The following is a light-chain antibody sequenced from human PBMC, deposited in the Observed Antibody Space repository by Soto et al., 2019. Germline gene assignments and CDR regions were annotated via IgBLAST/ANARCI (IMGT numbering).Light chain of an antibody. J-gene: IGKJ1*01. CDR2: GAS. CDR1: QSVSSSY. CDR3: LQYVTSPRT. Sequence: EIVLTQSPGTLSLSPGERATLSCRASQSVSSSYLAWYQQKPGQAPRLLIYGASSRATGIPDRFSGSGSGTDFTLTISRLGPEDFAVYYCLQYVTSPRTFGPGTKVEI. V-gene: IGKV3-20*01.